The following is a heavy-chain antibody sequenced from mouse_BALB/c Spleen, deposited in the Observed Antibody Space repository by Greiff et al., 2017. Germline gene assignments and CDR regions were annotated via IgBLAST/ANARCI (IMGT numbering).Heavy chain of an antibody. J-gene: IGHJ3*01. CDR2: ISSGSSTI. CDR3: ARAGYYGSSALFAY. V-gene: IGHV5-17*02. Sequence: EVKVVESGGGLVQPGGSRKLSCAASGFTFSSFGMHWVRQAPEKGLEWVAYISSGSSTIYYADTVKGRFTISRDNPKNTLFLQMTSLRSEDTAMYYCARAGYYGSSALFAYWGQGTLVTVSA. CDR1: GFTFSSFG. D-gene: IGHD1-1*01.